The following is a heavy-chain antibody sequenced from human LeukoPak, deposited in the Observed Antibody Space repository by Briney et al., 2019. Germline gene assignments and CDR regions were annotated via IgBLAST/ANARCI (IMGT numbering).Heavy chain of an antibody. V-gene: IGHV4-39*07. D-gene: IGHD6-13*01. CDR2: IYYSGST. Sequence: PSETLSLTCTVSGGSIIRTTYYWGWIRQPPGKGLEWIGSIYYSGSTYYNASLETRVTISVDTSKNQFSLKLSSVTAADTAVYYCARGRAYSSSWYPRYYYYMDVWGKGTTVTISS. CDR3: ARGRAYSSSWYPRYYYYMDV. J-gene: IGHJ6*03. CDR1: GGSIIRTTYY.